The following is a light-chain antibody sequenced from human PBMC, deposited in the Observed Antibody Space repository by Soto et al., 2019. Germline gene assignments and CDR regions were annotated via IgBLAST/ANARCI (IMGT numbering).Light chain of an antibody. CDR2: GTS. Sequence: DIVLTQSPGTLSLSPGERATLSCRASQSVNNDYLAWYQKKPGQAPRLLFYGTSIRATGIPDRFSGSGSGTDITLSISRLEPEDFAVYYCQQYGPSPMYTFGQGTRPEIK. CDR3: QQYGPSPMYT. CDR1: QSVNNDY. J-gene: IGKJ2*01. V-gene: IGKV3-20*01.